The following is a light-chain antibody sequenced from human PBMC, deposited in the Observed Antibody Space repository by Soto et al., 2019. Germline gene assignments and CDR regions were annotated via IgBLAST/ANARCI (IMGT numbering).Light chain of an antibody. J-gene: IGLJ2*01. CDR3: GTWDNSLSAVV. CDR2: DNN. Sequence: QSVLTKPPSVSAAPGQKVTISCSGSSSNIGNNYVSWYQQPPGTAPKLLIYDNNKRPSGIPDRFSGSKSGTSATLGITGLQTGDEADYYCGTWDNSLSAVVFGGGTKLTVL. CDR1: SSNIGNNY. V-gene: IGLV1-51*01.